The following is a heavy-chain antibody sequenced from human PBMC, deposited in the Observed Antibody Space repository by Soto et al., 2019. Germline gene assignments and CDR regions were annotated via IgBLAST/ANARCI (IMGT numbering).Heavy chain of an antibody. Sequence: SVKCSCKASGGTFSSYAISWVRQAPGQGLEWMGGIIPIFGTANYAQKFQGRVTITADESTSTAYMELSSLRSEDTAVYYCARQYYDSSGYVYYYYGMDVWGQGTTVTVSS. J-gene: IGHJ6*02. CDR1: GGTFSSYA. D-gene: IGHD3-22*01. V-gene: IGHV1-69*13. CDR2: IIPIFGTA. CDR3: ARQYYDSSGYVYYYYGMDV.